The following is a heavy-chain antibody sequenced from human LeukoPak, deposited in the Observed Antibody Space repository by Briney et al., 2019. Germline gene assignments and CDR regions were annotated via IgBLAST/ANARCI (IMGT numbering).Heavy chain of an antibody. V-gene: IGHV4-34*01. CDR2: INHSGST. D-gene: IGHD2-2*01. CDR1: GGSFSGYY. Sequence: SETLSLTCAVYGGSFSGYYWSWIRQPPGKGLEWIGEINHSGSTYYNPSLKSRVTISVDTSKNQFSLKLSSVTAADTAVYYCARDHRGYCSSTSCPYYYYYGMDVWGQGTTVTVSS. J-gene: IGHJ6*02. CDR3: ARDHRGYCSSTSCPYYYYYGMDV.